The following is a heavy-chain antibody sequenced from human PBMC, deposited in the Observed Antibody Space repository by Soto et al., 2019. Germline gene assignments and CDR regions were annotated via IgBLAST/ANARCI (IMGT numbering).Heavy chain of an antibody. J-gene: IGHJ4*02. CDR3: ARESEDLTSNFGY. Sequence: PGGSLRLSCAASGFTFTRYSMNWVRQAPGKGLEWVSSISSTTNYIYYGDSMKGRFTISRDNAKNSLYLEMNSLRAEDTAVYYCARESEDLTSNFGYWGQGTLVTVPQ. CDR1: GFTFTRYS. CDR2: ISSTTNYI. V-gene: IGHV3-21*06.